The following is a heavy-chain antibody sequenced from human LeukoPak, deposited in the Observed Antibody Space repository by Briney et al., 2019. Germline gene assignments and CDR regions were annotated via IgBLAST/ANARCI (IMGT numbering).Heavy chain of an antibody. J-gene: IGHJ5*02. CDR2: ISYDGSNK. CDR3: AKGGIPDDP. CDR1: GFTFSNYW. V-gene: IGHV3-30*18. Sequence: GGSLRLSCAASGFTFSNYWMHWVRQAPGKGLEWVAVISYDGSNKYHADSVKGRFTISRDNSKNTLYLQMNSLRVEDTAVYYCAKGGIPDDPWGQGTLVTVSS. D-gene: IGHD2-21*01.